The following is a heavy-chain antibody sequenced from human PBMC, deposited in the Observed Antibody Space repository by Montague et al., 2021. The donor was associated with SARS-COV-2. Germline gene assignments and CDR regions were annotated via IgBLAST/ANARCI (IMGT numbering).Heavy chain of an antibody. CDR1: GGSVSSRSHF. CDR3: MRVVVVVPASPAPTLFDP. Sequence: TLSLTCTVSGGSVSSRSHFWSWIRQPAGKGLEWIGHIYATGXAXYXXXXEXRVTISVDTSNNQFSLRLNSVTAADTAVYYCMRVVVVVPASPAPTLFDPWGQGILVTVSS. V-gene: IGHV4-61*09. D-gene: IGHD2-15*01. CDR2: IYATGXA. J-gene: IGHJ5*02.